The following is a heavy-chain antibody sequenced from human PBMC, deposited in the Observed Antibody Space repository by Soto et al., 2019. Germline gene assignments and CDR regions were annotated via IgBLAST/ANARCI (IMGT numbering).Heavy chain of an antibody. J-gene: IGHJ4*02. CDR3: ARDSMITFGGIIVRPLFY. CDR1: GGSISSGDYY. V-gene: IGHV4-30-4*01. CDR2: IYYSGST. Sequence: SETLSLTCTVSGGSISSGDYYWSWIRQPPGKGLEWIGYIYYSGSTYYNPSLKSRVTISVDTSKNQFSLKLSSVTAADTAVYYCARDSMITFGGIIVRPLFYWGQGTLVTVSS. D-gene: IGHD3-16*02.